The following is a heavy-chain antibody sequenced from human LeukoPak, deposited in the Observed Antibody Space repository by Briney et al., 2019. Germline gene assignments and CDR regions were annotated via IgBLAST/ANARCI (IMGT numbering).Heavy chain of an antibody. CDR1: GFSVGNRY. J-gene: IGHJ4*02. CDR2: IDSGGST. Sequence: GGSLRLSCAASGFSVGNRYVSWVRQAPGKGLEWVSVIDSGGSTYYADSVRGRFTISRDISKNTVYLVMNSLRGEDTAVYYCARGQYNGRYPAHFWGLGTLVTVSS. D-gene: IGHD1-26*01. V-gene: IGHV3-53*01. CDR3: ARGQYNGRYPAHF.